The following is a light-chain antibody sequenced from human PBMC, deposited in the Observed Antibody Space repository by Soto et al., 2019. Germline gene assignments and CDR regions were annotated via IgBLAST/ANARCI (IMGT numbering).Light chain of an antibody. CDR2: EVA. J-gene: IGLJ1*01. V-gene: IGLV2-14*01. CDR3: ASYTSTTTPFV. CDR1: SSDIGNYIY. Sequence: QSALTQPASVSGSPGQSITISCTGTSSDIGNYIYVSWYQQHPGKAPKLMIFEVANRPSGISNRFSGSKSGNTASLTISGLQAEDEADYYSASYTSTTTPFVFGTGTKVTVL.